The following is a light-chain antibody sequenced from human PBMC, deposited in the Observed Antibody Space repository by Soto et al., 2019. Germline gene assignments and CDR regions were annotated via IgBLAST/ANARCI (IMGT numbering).Light chain of an antibody. Sequence: LTQPASVSGSPGQSITISCAGTSSDIGGYNYVSWYQQHPGKAPKVMIYEVSNRPSGVSNRFSGSKSGNTASLTISGLQAEDEADYYCSSYTSSSTLYVFGSGTKVTVL. V-gene: IGLV2-14*01. CDR3: SSYTSSSTLYV. CDR2: EVS. J-gene: IGLJ1*01. CDR1: SSDIGGYNY.